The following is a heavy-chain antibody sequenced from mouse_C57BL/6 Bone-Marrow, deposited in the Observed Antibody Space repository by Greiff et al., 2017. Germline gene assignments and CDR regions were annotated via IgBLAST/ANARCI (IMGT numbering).Heavy chain of an antibody. J-gene: IGHJ1*03. CDR2: IYPGSGST. CDR1: GYTFTSYW. CDR3: ARGLYPYWYFDV. V-gene: IGHV1-55*01. Sequence: QVQLQQPGAELVKPGASVKMSCKASGYTFTSYWITWVKQRPGQGLEWIGDIYPGSGSTNYNEKFKSKAALTVDTSSSTAYMQLSSLTSEYSAVYYCARGLYPYWYFDVWGTGTTVTVSS. D-gene: IGHD2-12*01.